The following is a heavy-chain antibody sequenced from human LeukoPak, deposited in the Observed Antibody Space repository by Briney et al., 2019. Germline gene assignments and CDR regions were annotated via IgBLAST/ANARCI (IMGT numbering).Heavy chain of an antibody. J-gene: IGHJ3*02. Sequence: RSGGSLRLSCAASGFTFSSYAMSWVRQAPGKGLEWVSAISGSGGSTYYADSVKGRFTISRDNSKNTLYLQMNSLRAEDTAVYYCAKGTTMIVVGAFDIWGQGTMVTVSS. CDR2: ISGSGGST. D-gene: IGHD3-22*01. CDR3: AKGTTMIVVGAFDI. CDR1: GFTFSSYA. V-gene: IGHV3-23*01.